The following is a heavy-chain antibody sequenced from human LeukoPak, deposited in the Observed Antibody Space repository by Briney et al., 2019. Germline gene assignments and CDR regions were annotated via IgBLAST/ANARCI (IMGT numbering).Heavy chain of an antibody. D-gene: IGHD3-10*01. V-gene: IGHV4-30-2*01. Sequence: SETLSLTCAVSGGSISSGGYSWSWIRQPPGKGLEWIGYIYHSGSTYYNPSLKSRVTISVDRSKNQFSLKLSSVTAAGTAVYYCARGGVRGVRPYYFDYWGQGTLVTVSS. J-gene: IGHJ4*02. CDR1: GGSISSGGYS. CDR2: IYHSGST. CDR3: ARGGVRGVRPYYFDY.